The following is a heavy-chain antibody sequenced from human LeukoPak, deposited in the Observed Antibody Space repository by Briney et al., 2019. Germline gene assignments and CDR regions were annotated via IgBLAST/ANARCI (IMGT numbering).Heavy chain of an antibody. D-gene: IGHD2-15*01. J-gene: IGHJ4*02. Sequence: SEALSLTCTVSGGSISSFYWSWIRQPPGKGLEWIGYIYYSGSTNYNPSLKSRVTISVDTSKNQFSLNLSSVTAADTAVYYCARAGGSGGSCYSIWGQGTLVTVSS. CDR1: GGSISSFY. CDR2: IYYSGST. CDR3: ARAGGSGGSCYSI. V-gene: IGHV4-59*01.